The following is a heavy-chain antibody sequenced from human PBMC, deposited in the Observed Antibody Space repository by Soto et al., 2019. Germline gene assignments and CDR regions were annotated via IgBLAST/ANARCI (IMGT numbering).Heavy chain of an antibody. CDR3: ARDLQFVFECYGDHRDLLSVPTRRSSDL. CDR1: GPSTSSYY. Sequence: PADTLSLTCTASGPSTSSYYVCCVRQHPGKGLEWIEYIYYSGSTNYNPSLKSRVAISVDTSKNQFSLKLSSVTAADTTVYYCARDLQFVFECYGDHRDLLSVPTRRSSDL. CDR2: IYYSGST. V-gene: IGHV4-59*01. J-gene: IGHJ2*01. D-gene: IGHD4-17*01.